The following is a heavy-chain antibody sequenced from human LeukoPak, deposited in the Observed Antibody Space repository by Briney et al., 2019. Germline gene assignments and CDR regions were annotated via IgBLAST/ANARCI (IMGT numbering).Heavy chain of an antibody. Sequence: ASVKVSCKASGYTFTGYYMHWVRQAPGQGLEWMGWINPNSGGTNYAQKFQGRVTMTRDTSISTAYMELSRLRSDDTAVYYCARDKTYYDSSGYYHYWGQGTLVTVSP. D-gene: IGHD3-22*01. J-gene: IGHJ4*02. CDR3: ARDKTYYDSSGYYHY. V-gene: IGHV1-2*02. CDR2: INPNSGGT. CDR1: GYTFTGYY.